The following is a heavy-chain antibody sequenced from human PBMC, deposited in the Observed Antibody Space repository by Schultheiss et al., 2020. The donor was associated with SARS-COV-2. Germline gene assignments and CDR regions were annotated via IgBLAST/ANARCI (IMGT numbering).Heavy chain of an antibody. D-gene: IGHD6-13*01. CDR2: ISSSSSYI. J-gene: IGHJ6*02. V-gene: IGHV3-21*01. Sequence: GGSLRLSCAASGFTFSSSWMHWVRQVPGKGLEWVSSISSSSSYIYYADSVKGRFTISRDYAKNSLSLQMNNLRPEDTAVYHCAKATGLAAAAYYYGGDVWGQGTTVTVSS. CDR3: AKATGLAAAAYYYGGDV. CDR1: GFTFSSSW.